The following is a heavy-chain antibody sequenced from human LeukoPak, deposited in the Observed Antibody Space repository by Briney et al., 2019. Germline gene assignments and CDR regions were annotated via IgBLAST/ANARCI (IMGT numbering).Heavy chain of an antibody. Sequence: SETLSLTCTVSGGSISGYYWSWIRQPPGNGLEYIGYIFYSGSTNYNPSLKSRVIISVDTSQNHFSLKLTSVTAADTAVYYCARHPSAMAGFDPWGQGTLVTVSS. V-gene: IGHV4-59*08. CDR2: IFYSGST. CDR1: GGSISGYY. CDR3: ARHPSAMAGFDP. J-gene: IGHJ5*02. D-gene: IGHD5-18*01.